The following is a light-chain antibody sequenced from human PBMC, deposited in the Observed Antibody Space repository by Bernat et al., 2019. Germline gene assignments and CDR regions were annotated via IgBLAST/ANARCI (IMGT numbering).Light chain of an antibody. V-gene: IGLV2-8*01. CDR3: SSYAGSNNWV. Sequence: QSALTQPPSASGSPGQSVAISCTGTGSDVGSYNYVSWYQQHPGKAPKLMIYEVTKRPSGAPDRFSGSKSGNTASLTVAGLQAEDESNYYCSSYAGSNNWVFGGGTKLTVL. CDR2: EVT. CDR1: GSDVGSYNY. J-gene: IGLJ3*02.